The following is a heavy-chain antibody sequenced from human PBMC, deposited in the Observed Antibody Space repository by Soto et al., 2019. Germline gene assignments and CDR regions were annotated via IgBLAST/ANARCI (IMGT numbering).Heavy chain of an antibody. CDR2: IYYSGST. CDR1: GGSVSSGSYY. J-gene: IGHJ6*02. V-gene: IGHV4-61*01. CDR3: ARDATRDYYYYYGMDV. Sequence: QVQLQESGPGLVKPSETLSLTCTVSGGSVSSGSYYWSWIRQPPGKGLEWIGYIYYSGSTNYNPSLKSRVTISVDTSKNQFSLKLSSVTAADTAVYYCARDATRDYYYYYGMDVWGQGTTVTVSS.